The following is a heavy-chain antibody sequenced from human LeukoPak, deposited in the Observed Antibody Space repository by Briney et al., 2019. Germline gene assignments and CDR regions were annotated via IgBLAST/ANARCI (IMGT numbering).Heavy chain of an antibody. Sequence: GGSLRLSCAASAFTFTNYAMSWVRQAPGKGLECVSAIGGSGGSTYYADSVKGRFTISRDNSKNTLYLQMNSLRAEDTAVYYCAKVQYVYYGSGSYGMDAWGQGTTVTVSS. CDR1: AFTFTNYA. V-gene: IGHV3-23*01. D-gene: IGHD3-10*01. CDR3: AKVQYVYYGSGSYGMDA. J-gene: IGHJ6*02. CDR2: IGGSGGST.